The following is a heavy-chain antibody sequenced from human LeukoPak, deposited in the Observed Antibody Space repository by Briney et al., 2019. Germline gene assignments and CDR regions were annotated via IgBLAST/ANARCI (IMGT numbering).Heavy chain of an antibody. V-gene: IGHV4-34*01. D-gene: IGHD4-17*01. J-gene: IGHJ2*01. Sequence: PSETLCLTSAVYGGSFSGYYSCWISDPPGEGLERSGDINHSGITNYNPSLTSRVTISVDTSKDQFSLKLSSGTAADTAVYYCAIGRAPTSTDGDYRLGGRETRVTL. CDR2: INHSGIT. CDR3: AIGRAPTSTDGDYRL. CDR1: GGSFSGYY.